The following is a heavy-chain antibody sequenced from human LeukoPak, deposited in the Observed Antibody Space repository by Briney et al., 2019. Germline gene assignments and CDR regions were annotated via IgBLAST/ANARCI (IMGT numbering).Heavy chain of an antibody. D-gene: IGHD3-22*01. Sequence: GGSLRLSCAASGFTFNAYSMTWGRQAPGKGLEWISYISSSGSTIYYADSVKGRFTVSRDNAKNSLYLQMNILRAEDTAVYYCARIVRGIVMPQNAFDIWGQGTMVTVSS. CDR2: ISSSGSTI. J-gene: IGHJ3*02. CDR3: ARIVRGIVMPQNAFDI. CDR1: GFTFNAYS. V-gene: IGHV3-48*04.